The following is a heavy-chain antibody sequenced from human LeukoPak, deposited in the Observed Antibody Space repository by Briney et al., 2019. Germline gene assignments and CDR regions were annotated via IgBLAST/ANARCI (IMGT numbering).Heavy chain of an antibody. V-gene: IGHV4-39*01. CDR1: GGSINSSSYY. J-gene: IGHJ4*02. CDR2: IYYSGGT. D-gene: IGHD1-26*01. Sequence: SETLSLTCTVSGGSINSSSYYWGWVRQPPGKGLEWIGSIYYSGGTYYNPSLKSRVSISVDTSKNQFSLKLSSVTAADTAVYYCARHLGGSQYYFDYWGQGTLVTVSS. CDR3: ARHLGGSQYYFDY.